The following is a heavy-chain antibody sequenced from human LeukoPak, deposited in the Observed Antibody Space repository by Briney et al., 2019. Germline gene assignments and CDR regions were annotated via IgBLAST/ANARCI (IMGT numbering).Heavy chain of an antibody. J-gene: IGHJ4*02. CDR3: ARWGNSKVCGL. D-gene: IGHD3-16*01. CDR2: IWYDGSNT. CDR1: GFTFSSHG. Sequence: GRSLRLSCAASGFTFSSHGMHWVRQAPGKGLEWVAVIWYDGSNTVYADSVKGRFAISRDNSRNMLYLQMNSLRDEDTAVYHCARWGNSKVCGLWGQGTLVTVSS. V-gene: IGHV3-33*01.